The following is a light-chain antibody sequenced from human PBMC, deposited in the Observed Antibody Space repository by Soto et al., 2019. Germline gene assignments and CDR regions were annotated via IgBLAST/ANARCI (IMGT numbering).Light chain of an antibody. CDR3: HQYKTFSGT. J-gene: IGKJ1*01. Sequence: DIQMTKSPSTLFQPEGAGATLICGAGQRFNDYLAWYQQKPGKAPNLLIYDASSLQDGVPSRFSGSGSGTDFTLTISSLQPEDFATYYCHQYKTFSGTFGQGTKV. CDR2: DAS. V-gene: IGKV1-5*02. CDR1: QRFNDY.